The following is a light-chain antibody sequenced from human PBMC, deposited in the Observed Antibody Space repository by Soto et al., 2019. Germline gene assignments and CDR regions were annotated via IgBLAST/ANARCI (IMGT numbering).Light chain of an antibody. CDR3: SSYAGSDNPYV. Sequence: QSALTQPPSASGAPGHSCTSAWAXASCDVGGYDYVSWYQQHPGKAPKLMIYEVTKRPLGVPDRFSGSKSGNTASLTVSGLQAEDEADYYCSSYAGSDNPYVFGTGTKVTVL. CDR2: EVT. CDR1: SCDVGGYDY. J-gene: IGLJ1*01. V-gene: IGLV2-8*01.